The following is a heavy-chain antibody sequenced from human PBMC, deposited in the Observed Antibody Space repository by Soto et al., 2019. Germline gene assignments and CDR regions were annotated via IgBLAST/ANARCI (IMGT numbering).Heavy chain of an antibody. CDR3: ARDHGLAWAVRPANYYYAMDV. Sequence: ASVKVSYKASGYTFTDYAISWVRQAPGQGFQWVGWISPYSGNTTSAENFFDRVTMTTDTSTKTAYLELRSLRSDDTAVYYCARDHGLAWAVRPANYYYAMDVWGQGTTVTVSS. CDR2: ISPYSGNT. V-gene: IGHV1-18*04. D-gene: IGHD6-6*01. J-gene: IGHJ6*02. CDR1: GYTFTDYA.